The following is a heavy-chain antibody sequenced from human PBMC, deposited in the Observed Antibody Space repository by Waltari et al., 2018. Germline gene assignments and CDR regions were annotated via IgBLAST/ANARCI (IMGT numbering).Heavy chain of an antibody. CDR1: GYTFIDYY. Sequence: EVQLVQSGAEVKKPGATVKISCKVSGYTFIDYYMHWVQQAPGKGLEWMGLVEPKQGETRYTGKFQGRGTMTAETATDTVYMELSSRRAEDTAVYYCATGGTVTTAGYFQHWGQGTLVTVSS. D-gene: IGHD4-17*01. CDR2: VEPKQGET. CDR3: ATGGTVTTAGYFQH. J-gene: IGHJ1*01. V-gene: IGHV1-69-2*01.